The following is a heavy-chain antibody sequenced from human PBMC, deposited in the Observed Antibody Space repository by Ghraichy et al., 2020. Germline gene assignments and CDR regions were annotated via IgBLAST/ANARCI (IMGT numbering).Heavy chain of an antibody. CDR2: INYDGSVN. J-gene: IGHJ4*02. V-gene: IGHV3-7*03. CDR1: RFTFTAYW. D-gene: IGHD2-15*01. Sequence: LSLTCAAPRFTFTAYWMAWLRQAPGKGLELFANINYDGSVNNHLDSVKGRFSISRDNARRSLYLHLNSLRFEDTAIYYCAADKGFVAHDYLGKGSLVFVAS. CDR3: AADKGFVAHDY.